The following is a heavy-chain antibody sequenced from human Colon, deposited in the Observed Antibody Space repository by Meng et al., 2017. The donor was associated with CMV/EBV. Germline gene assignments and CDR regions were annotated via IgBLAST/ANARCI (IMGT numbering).Heavy chain of an antibody. D-gene: IGHD1-1*01. Sequence: ETLSLTCTVSGGSINTNNYYWGWVRQAPGKGLEWVSDISGSGGSTFYADSVKGRFTISRDNSKNTLYLQMNSLRAEDTAVYYCAKDLWTTGTYFDYWGQGTLVTVSS. J-gene: IGHJ4*02. V-gene: IGHV3-23*01. CDR1: GGSINTNNYY. CDR2: ISGSGGST. CDR3: AKDLWTTGTYFDY.